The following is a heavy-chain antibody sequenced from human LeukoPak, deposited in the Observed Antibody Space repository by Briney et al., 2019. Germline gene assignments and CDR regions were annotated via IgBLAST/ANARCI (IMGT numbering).Heavy chain of an antibody. J-gene: IGHJ3*02. D-gene: IGHD1-26*01. CDR1: RFTFSSYW. Sequence: PGGSLRLSCAASRFTFSSYWMHWVRRAPGKGLVWVSRINSDGSSTTYADSVKGRFTISRDNAKNTLYPQMNSLRAEDTAVYYCARTIGSKNAFDIWGQGTMVTVSS. V-gene: IGHV3-74*01. CDR2: INSDGSST. CDR3: ARTIGSKNAFDI.